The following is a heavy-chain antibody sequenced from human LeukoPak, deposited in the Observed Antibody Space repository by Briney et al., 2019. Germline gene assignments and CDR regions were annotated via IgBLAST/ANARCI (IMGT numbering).Heavy chain of an antibody. J-gene: IGHJ5*02. Sequence: SETLSLTCTVSGGSISSYYWSWIRQPPGKGLEWIGYIYYSGSTNYNPSLKSRVTISVDTSKNQFSLKLSSVTAADTAVYYCARGVLRGDWFDPWGQGTLVTVSS. CDR3: ARGVLRGDWFDP. CDR1: GGSISSYY. V-gene: IGHV4-59*01. CDR2: IYYSGST.